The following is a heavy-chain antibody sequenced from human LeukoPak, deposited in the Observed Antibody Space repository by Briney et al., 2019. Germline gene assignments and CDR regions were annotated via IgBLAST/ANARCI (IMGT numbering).Heavy chain of an antibody. CDR2: INAGNGNT. D-gene: IGHD3-9*01. Sequence: ASVKVSCKASGYTFTSYAMHWVRQAPGQRLEWMGWINAGNGNTKYSQKFQGRVTITRDTSASTAYMELSSLRSEDTAVYYCARVGGSYDILTGYYPEGYFDYWGQGTLVTVSS. J-gene: IGHJ4*02. CDR1: GYTFTSYA. V-gene: IGHV1-3*01. CDR3: ARVGGSYDILTGYYPEGYFDY.